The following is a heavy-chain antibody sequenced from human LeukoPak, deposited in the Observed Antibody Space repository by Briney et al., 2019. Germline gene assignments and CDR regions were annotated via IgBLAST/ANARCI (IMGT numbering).Heavy chain of an antibody. D-gene: IGHD6-19*01. CDR1: GFTFSSYG. J-gene: IGHJ6*02. Sequence: GGSLRLSCAASGFTFSSYGMHWVRQAPGKGLEWVAVISYDGSNKYYADSVKGRFTISRDNSKNTLYLQMNSLRAEDTAVYYCAKPYSSGWFQGDGMDVWGQGTTVTVSS. CDR2: ISYDGSNK. V-gene: IGHV3-30*18. CDR3: AKPYSSGWFQGDGMDV.